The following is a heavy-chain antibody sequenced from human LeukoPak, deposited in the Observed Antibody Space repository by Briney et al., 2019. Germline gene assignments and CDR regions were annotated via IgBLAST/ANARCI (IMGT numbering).Heavy chain of an antibody. V-gene: IGHV4-59*02. CDR3: ARAGKDMATNHYFDY. CDR1: GGPVRSYF. D-gene: IGHD5-24*01. Sequence: SETLSLTCTVSGGPVRSYFWSWIRQPPGKGLEWIGYIYYSGSTNYNPSLKSRLTISVDTSKNQFSLNLSSVTAADTAVYYCARAGKDMATNHYFDYWGQGTLVTVSS. CDR2: IYYSGST. J-gene: IGHJ4*02.